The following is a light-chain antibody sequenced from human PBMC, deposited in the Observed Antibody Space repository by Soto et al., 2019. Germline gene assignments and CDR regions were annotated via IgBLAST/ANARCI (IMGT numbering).Light chain of an antibody. J-gene: IGLJ3*02. CDR2: DVI. Sequence: QPVLTQPASVSGSPGQSITISCTGTSSDVGGYNYVSWYQQHPGKAPKLMIYDVINRPSGVSNRFSGSKSGNTASLTISGLQAEDEADYYCSSYTSSSTLGMFGGGTKLTVL. CDR3: SSYTSSSTLGM. V-gene: IGLV2-14*01. CDR1: SSDVGGYNY.